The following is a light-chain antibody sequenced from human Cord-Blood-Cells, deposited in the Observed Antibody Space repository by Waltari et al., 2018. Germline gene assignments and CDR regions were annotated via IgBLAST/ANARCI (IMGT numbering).Light chain of an antibody. Sequence: EIVMTLSPATLSVSPGERATLSCRASQSVSSNLAWYQQNPGQAPRLLIYGASTRATGIPARFSGSGSGTEFTLTNSSLQSKDFAVYYCQQYNNWPPVTFGGGTKVEIK. CDR2: GAS. CDR1: QSVSSN. V-gene: IGKV3-15*01. J-gene: IGKJ4*01. CDR3: QQYNNWPPVT.